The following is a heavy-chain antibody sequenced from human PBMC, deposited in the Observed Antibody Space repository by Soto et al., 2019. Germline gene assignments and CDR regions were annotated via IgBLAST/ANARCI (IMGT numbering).Heavy chain of an antibody. V-gene: IGHV3-15*01. CDR3: KSTRPGTNVFDI. D-gene: IGHD1-1*01. CDR2: IRSKGDGGAT. Sequence: EVQLAESGGGLVEPGGSLRLSCAGSGITLSNAWMNWVRQAAGKGLEWVGRIRSKGDGGATEYAAPVKGRFTFSRDASENTLFLQMSALKPEDTGVYFCKSTRPGTNVFDIWGPGTMVLVSS. CDR1: GITLSNAW. J-gene: IGHJ3*02.